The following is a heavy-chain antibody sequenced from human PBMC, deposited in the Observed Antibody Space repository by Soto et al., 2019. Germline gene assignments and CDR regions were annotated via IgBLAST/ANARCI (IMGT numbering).Heavy chain of an antibody. CDR3: AKDRPNSPARSSGWYNWFDP. Sequence: PGGSLRLSCAASGFTFSSYAMSWVRQAPGKGLEWVSAISGSGGSTYYADSVKGRVTISTDNSKNTLYLQMNSLRAEDTAVYYCAKDRPNSPARSSGWYNWFDPWGQGTLVTVSS. D-gene: IGHD6-19*01. CDR2: ISGSGGST. V-gene: IGHV3-23*01. J-gene: IGHJ5*02. CDR1: GFTFSSYA.